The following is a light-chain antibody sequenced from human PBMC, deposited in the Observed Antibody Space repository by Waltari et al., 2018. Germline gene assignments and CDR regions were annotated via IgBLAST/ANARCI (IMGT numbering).Light chain of an antibody. V-gene: IGKV1-39*01. CDR1: QSISNY. J-gene: IGKJ3*01. CDR3: QQSYNTPT. Sequence: DIQMTPSPSSLSASVGDSVTITCRASQSISNYLNWYQQKPGKAPKLLIYAASTLQSGAPSRFSGSGSGTDFTLTSSSLQPEDFATYYCQQSYNTPTLGPGTKVEI. CDR2: AAS.